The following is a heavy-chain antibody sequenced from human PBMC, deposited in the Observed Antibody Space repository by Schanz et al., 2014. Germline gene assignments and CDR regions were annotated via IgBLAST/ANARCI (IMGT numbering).Heavy chain of an antibody. CDR3: ARDRGYDFSFDP. CDR2: IYTSGST. V-gene: IGHV4-4*07. Sequence: QVHLQESGPGLVKPSETLSVTCTVSGGSMDNYYWSWIRQPPGKGLEWIGRIYTSGSTNYNPSLKSRVTMSLDTSKNQFSLKLSSVTAADTAVYYCARDRGYDFSFDPWGQGTLVTVSS. CDR1: GGSMDNYY. D-gene: IGHD3-3*01. J-gene: IGHJ5*02.